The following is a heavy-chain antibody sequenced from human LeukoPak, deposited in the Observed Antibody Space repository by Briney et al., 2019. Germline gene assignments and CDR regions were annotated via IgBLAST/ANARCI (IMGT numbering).Heavy chain of an antibody. CDR1: GYTFTSYY. Sequence: ASVKVSCKAPGYTFTSYYMHWVRQAPGQGLEWMGIINPSGGSTSYAQKFQGRVTMTRDMSTSTVYMELSSLRSEDTAVYYCARGHSSGWFDYWGQGTLVTVSS. J-gene: IGHJ4*02. CDR3: ARGHSSGWFDY. CDR2: INPSGGST. D-gene: IGHD6-19*01. V-gene: IGHV1-46*01.